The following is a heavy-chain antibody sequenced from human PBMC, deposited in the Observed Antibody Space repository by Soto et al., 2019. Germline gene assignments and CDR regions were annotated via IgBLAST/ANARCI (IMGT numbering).Heavy chain of an antibody. D-gene: IGHD6-19*01. CDR1: GYSFSFYW. J-gene: IGHJ5*02. V-gene: IGHV5-51*01. CDR2: IYPGDSDT. Sequence: GESLKISCKGSGYSFSFYWIAWVRQMPGKGLEWMGIIYPGDSDTRYSPSFQGQVTISADKSISTAYLQWSSLKVSDAAMYYCARHAGGRYNWFDPWGQGTLVTVSS. CDR3: ARHAGGRYNWFDP.